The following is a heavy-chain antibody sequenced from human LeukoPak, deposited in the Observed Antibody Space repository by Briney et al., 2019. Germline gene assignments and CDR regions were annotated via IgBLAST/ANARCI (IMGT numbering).Heavy chain of an antibody. CDR2: ITRNALNT. D-gene: IGHD3-22*01. V-gene: IGHV3-23*01. CDR3: AKLQDFYDNSGYSYFDN. J-gene: IGHJ4*02. Sequence: GGSLRLSCAASGFTFSNYAMSWVRQAPGKGLEWVSSITRNALNTYQADFIKGRFTISRDDSENTLYLHLSSLRVEDTAVYYCAKLQDFYDNSGYSYFDNWGQGTLVTVSS. CDR1: GFTFSNYA.